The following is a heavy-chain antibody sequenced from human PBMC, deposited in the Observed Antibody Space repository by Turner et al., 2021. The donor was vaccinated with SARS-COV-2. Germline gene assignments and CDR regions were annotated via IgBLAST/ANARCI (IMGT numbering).Heavy chain of an antibody. CDR3: AGEVVVLTTTHYGMDV. CDR2: IYYSGGT. Sequence: QLQLQESGPGLAKPSETLSLTCTVSAGPISSSSYHWGWIRQPPGKGLEWIGSIYYSGGTYYNPSLKSRVTISVDTSKNQFSLKLSSVTAADTAVYYCAGEVVVLTTTHYGMDVWGQGTTVTVSS. J-gene: IGHJ6*02. V-gene: IGHV4-39*01. CDR1: AGPISSSSYH. D-gene: IGHD1-26*01.